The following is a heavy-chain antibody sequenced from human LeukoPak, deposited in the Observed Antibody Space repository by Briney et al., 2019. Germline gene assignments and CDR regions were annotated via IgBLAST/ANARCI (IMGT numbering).Heavy chain of an antibody. CDR1: GGSVSSGGYY. J-gene: IGHJ4*02. CDR2: IYYSGSA. D-gene: IGHD4/OR15-4a*01. Sequence: SETLSLTCSVSGGSVSSGGYYRGWIRQPPGKGLEWIGTIYYSGSAYYDPSLKRRVAISVDTSKNQFSLNLNSVTAADTAVYYCARGGTLMTMVNWGQGTLVTVSS. CDR3: ARGGTLMTMVN. V-gene: IGHV4-39*07.